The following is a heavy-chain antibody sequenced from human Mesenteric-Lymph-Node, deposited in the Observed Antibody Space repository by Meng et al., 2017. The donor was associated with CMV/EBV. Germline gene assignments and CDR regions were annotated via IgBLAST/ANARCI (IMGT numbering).Heavy chain of an antibody. CDR3: ARHEVTMIVVVITGHNWFDP. J-gene: IGHJ5*02. D-gene: IGHD3-22*01. V-gene: IGHV4-39*01. CDR1: GSYD. Sequence: GSYDWGWIRQPPGKGLEWIGSIYYSGSTYYNPSLKSRVTISVDTSKNQFSLKLSSVTAADTAVYYCARHEVTMIVVVITGHNWFDPWGQGTLVTVSS. CDR2: IYYSGST.